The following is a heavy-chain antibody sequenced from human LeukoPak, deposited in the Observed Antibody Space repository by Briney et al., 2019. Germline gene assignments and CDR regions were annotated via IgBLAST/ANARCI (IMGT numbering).Heavy chain of an antibody. J-gene: IGHJ3*02. V-gene: IGHV4-38-2*02. D-gene: IGHD3-10*01. Sequence: SETLSLTCTVSGYSISSGYYWGWIRQPPGKGLEWIGSIYHSGSTYYNPSLKSRVTISVDTSKNQFSLKLSSVTAADTAVYYCASGERGKAFDIWGQGTMVTVSS. CDR3: ASGERGKAFDI. CDR1: GYSISSGYY. CDR2: IYHSGST.